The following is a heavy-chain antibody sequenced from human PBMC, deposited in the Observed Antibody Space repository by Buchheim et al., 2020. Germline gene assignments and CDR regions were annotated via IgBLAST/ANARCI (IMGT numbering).Heavy chain of an antibody. J-gene: IGHJ6*02. Sequence: VQLVESGGGLVQPGGSLRLSCAASGFTFSSYGMHWVRQAPGKGLEWVAVISYDGSNKYYADSVKGRFTISRDNSKNTLYLQMNSLRAEDTAVYYCAKRMGPPSSLRFLEWPDYYYGMDVWGQGTT. CDR1: GFTFSSYG. CDR3: AKRMGPPSSLRFLEWPDYYYGMDV. CDR2: ISYDGSNK. D-gene: IGHD3-3*01. V-gene: IGHV3-30*18.